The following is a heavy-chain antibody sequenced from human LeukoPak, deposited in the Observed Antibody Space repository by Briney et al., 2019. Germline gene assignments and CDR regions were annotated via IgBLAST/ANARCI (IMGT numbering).Heavy chain of an antibody. CDR3: AKDRLSTMIVVVSLFFDY. CDR2: IWYDGSNK. D-gene: IGHD3-22*01. V-gene: IGHV3-33*06. CDR1: GFTFSSYG. J-gene: IGHJ4*02. Sequence: AGGSLRLSCAASGFTFSSYGMHWVRQAPGKGLEWVAVIWYDGSNKYYADSVKGRFTISRDNSKNTLYLQMNSLRAEDTAVCYCAKDRLSTMIVVVSLFFDYWGQGTLVTVSS.